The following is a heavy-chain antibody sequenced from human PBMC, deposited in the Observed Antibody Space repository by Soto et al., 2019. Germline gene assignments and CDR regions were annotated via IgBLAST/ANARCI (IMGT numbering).Heavy chain of an antibody. CDR2: ISYDGSNK. CDR1: GFTFSSYG. J-gene: IGHJ4*02. Sequence: QVQLVESGGGVVQPGRSLRLSCAASGFTFSSYGMHWVRQAPGKGLEWVAVISYDGSNKYYADSVKGRFTISRDNSKNTLYLQMNSLRAEDTAVYYCAKGTQSRYFDWPNDYFDYWGQGTLVTVSS. V-gene: IGHV3-30*18. CDR3: AKGTQSRYFDWPNDYFDY. D-gene: IGHD3-9*01.